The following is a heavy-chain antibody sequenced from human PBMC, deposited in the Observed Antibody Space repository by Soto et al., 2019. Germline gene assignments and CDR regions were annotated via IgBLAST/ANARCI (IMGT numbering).Heavy chain of an antibody. CDR1: GFTFSSYA. V-gene: IGHV3-23*01. CDR3: AKDPSRVSSSSNNWFDP. Sequence: GGSLRLSCAASGFTFSSYAMSWVRQAPGKGLEWVSAISGSGGSTYYADSVKGRFTISRDNSKNTLYLQMNSLRAEDTAVYYCAKDPSRVSSSSNNWFDPWGQGTLVTVSS. J-gene: IGHJ5*02. CDR2: ISGSGGST. D-gene: IGHD6-6*01.